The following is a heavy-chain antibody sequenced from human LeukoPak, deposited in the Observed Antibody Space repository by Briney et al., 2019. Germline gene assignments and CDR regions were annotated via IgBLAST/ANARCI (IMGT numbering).Heavy chain of an antibody. Sequence: GASVKVSCKASGGTFSSYAISWVRQAPGQGLEWMGRIIPILGIANYAQKFQGRVTITADKSTSTAYMELSSLRSEDTAVYYCAISPGGSGYGGSLFDIGAKGKMAPVSS. CDR3: AISPGGSGYGGSLFDI. CDR1: GGTFSSYA. V-gene: IGHV1-69*04. D-gene: IGHD5-12*01. CDR2: IIPILGIA. J-gene: IGHJ3*02.